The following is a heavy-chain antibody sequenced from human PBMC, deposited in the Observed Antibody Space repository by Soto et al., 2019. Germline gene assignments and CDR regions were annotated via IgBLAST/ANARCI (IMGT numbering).Heavy chain of an antibody. CDR1: GGSIGGSNG. Sequence: SETLSLTCAVYGGSIGGSNGWSWVRQPPGKGLEWIGYMYHTGSTDYNPSFKSRVTISVDTSKNQFSLKLNSVTAADTAVYYCARDLWGYCGTDCYPLDVWGQGTTVTVSS. J-gene: IGHJ6*02. D-gene: IGHD2-21*02. CDR3: ARDLWGYCGTDCYPLDV. CDR2: MYHTGST. V-gene: IGHV4-4*02.